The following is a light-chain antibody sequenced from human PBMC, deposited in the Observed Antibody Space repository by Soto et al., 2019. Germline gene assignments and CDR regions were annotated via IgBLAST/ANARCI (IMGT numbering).Light chain of an antibody. CDR3: QQYGSSPWT. J-gene: IGKJ1*01. CDR2: GAS. Sequence: ETVLTQSPGTLSLSPGERATLSCRASQTIRSNYLAWYRQTPGQAPRLLIYGASNRATGIADRFSGSGSATYFTLIISRLEPEDFSLYYCQQYGSSPWTFGQGTKVQIK. CDR1: QTIRSNY. V-gene: IGKV3-20*01.